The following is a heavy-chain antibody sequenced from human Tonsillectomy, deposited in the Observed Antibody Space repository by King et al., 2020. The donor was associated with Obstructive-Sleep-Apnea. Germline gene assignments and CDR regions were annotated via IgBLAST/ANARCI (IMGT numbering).Heavy chain of an antibody. V-gene: IGHV4-39*07. CDR3: ARELYYDTTGYHYYFDF. CDR1: GGSISTSNYY. J-gene: IGHJ4*02. D-gene: IGHD3-22*01. Sequence: QLQESGPRLVKPSETLSLTCTVSGGSISTSNYYWGWIRQPPGKGLEWIGIIYYSGGTYYNPSLKSRVTISVDTSKKFFSLKLSSVTAADTAVYFCARELYYDTTGYHYYFDFWGQGTLVTVSS. CDR2: IYYSGGT.